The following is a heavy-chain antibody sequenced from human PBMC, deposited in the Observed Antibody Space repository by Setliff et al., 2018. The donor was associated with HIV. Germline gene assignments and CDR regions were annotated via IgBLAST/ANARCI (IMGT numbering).Heavy chain of an antibody. V-gene: IGHV3-48*01. CDR1: GFTFSSYS. Sequence: PGGSLRLSCAASGFTFSSYSMNWVRQAPGKGLEWVSYISSSSSTIYYADSVKGRFTISRDNAKNSLYLQMNSLRAEDTAVYYCARDSGGWYPTGDYMDVWGKGTTVTVSS. CDR2: ISSSSSTI. J-gene: IGHJ6*03. D-gene: IGHD6-19*01. CDR3: ARDSGGWYPTGDYMDV.